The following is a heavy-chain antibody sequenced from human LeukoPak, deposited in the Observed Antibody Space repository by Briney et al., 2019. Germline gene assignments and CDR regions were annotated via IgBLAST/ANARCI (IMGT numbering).Heavy chain of an antibody. CDR3: ARGPITGGYYYGMDV. CDR1: GGSFSGYY. Sequence: SETLSLTCAVYGGSFSGYYWSWIRQPPGKGLERIGEINHSGSTNYNPSLKSRVTISVDTSKNQFSLKLSSVTAADTAVYYCARGPITGGYYYGMDVWGQGTTVTVSS. V-gene: IGHV4-34*01. D-gene: IGHD1-14*01. J-gene: IGHJ6*02. CDR2: INHSGST.